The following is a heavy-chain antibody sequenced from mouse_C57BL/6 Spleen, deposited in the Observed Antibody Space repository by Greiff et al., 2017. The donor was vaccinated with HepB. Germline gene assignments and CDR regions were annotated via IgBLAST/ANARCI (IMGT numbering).Heavy chain of an antibody. D-gene: IGHD2-4*01. CDR2: INYDGSST. Sequence: EVKLVDSEGGLVQPGSSMKLSCTASGFTFSDYYMAWVRQVPEKGLEWVANINYDGSSTYYLDSLKSRFIISRDNAKNILYLQMSSLKSEDTATYYCAREGYDYDEAYYFDYWGQGTTLTVSS. V-gene: IGHV5-16*01. CDR1: GFTFSDYY. J-gene: IGHJ2*01. CDR3: AREGYDYDEAYYFDY.